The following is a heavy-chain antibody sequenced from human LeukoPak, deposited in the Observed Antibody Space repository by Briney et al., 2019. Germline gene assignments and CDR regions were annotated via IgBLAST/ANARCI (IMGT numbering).Heavy chain of an antibody. V-gene: IGHV3-23*01. J-gene: IGHJ5*02. CDR1: GFTFSSYA. CDR3: AKDRNIYCSGGSCYSS. D-gene: IGHD2-15*01. Sequence: PGGSLRLSCAASGFTFSSYAMSWVRQAPGKRLEWVSAIKGRFTISRDNSKNTLYLQMNSLRAEDAAVYYCAKDRNIYCSGGSCYSSWGQGTLVTVSS. CDR2: I.